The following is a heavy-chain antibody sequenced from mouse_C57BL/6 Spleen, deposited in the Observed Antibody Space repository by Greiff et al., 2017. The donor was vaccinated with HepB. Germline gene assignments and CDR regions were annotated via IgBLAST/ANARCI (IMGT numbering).Heavy chain of an antibody. D-gene: IGHD2-3*01. CDR2: IDPSDSYT. CDR3: ASRWLLPYYYAMDY. J-gene: IGHJ4*01. V-gene: IGHV1-50*01. Sequence: QVQLQQPGAELVKPGASVKLSCKASGYTFTSYWMQWVKQRPGQGLEWIGEIDPSDSYTNYNQKFKGKATLTVDTSSSTAYMQLSSLTSEDSAVYYCASRWLLPYYYAMDYWGQGTSVTVSS. CDR1: GYTFTSYW.